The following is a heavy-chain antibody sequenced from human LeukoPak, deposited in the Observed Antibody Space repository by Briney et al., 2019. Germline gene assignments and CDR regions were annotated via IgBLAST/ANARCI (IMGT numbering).Heavy chain of an antibody. CDR2: IHSSEGT. D-gene: IGHD4-17*01. V-gene: IGHV4-59*08. CDR1: GGSLNGYY. CDR3: ARHVYGEGMVV. Sequence: SETLSLTCTVSGGSLNGYYWGWIRQPPGKGLECVGYIHSSEGTAHNPSLKSRLTISLDTSKNQFSLTLSSVTATDTAVYYCARHVYGEGMVVWGKGTPVTLSS. J-gene: IGHJ6*04.